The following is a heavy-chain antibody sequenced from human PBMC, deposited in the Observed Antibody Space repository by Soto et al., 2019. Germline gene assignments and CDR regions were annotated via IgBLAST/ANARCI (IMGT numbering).Heavy chain of an antibody. CDR2: IIPIFGTA. Sequence: QVKLVQSVAEVKKPGSSVKFSCKASGGTFSSYAISWVRQAPGQGLEWMGGIIPIFGTANYAEKFQGGVTITAGQSTSTAGMDLSSLRSDHTAEYYCAKTYCGNRHFDYSAQGTLVSASS. V-gene: IGHV1-69*01. D-gene: IGHD2-15*01. CDR3: AKTYCGNRHFDY. J-gene: IGHJ4*02. CDR1: GGTFSSYA.